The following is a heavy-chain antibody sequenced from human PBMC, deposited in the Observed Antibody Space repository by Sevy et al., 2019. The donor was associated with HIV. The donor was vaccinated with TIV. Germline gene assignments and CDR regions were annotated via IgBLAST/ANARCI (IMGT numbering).Heavy chain of an antibody. D-gene: IGHD3-3*01. Sequence: GGSLRLSCTASGFTFGDYAMSWVRQAPGKGLEWVGFIRSKAYGGTTEYAASVKGRFTISRDDSKSIAYLQMNSQKTEDTAVYYCTRDAGPYDFWSGYDNDYYYYYMDVWGKGTTVTVSS. CDR3: TRDAGPYDFWSGYDNDYYYYYMDV. J-gene: IGHJ6*03. CDR1: GFTFGDYA. CDR2: IRSKAYGGTT. V-gene: IGHV3-49*04.